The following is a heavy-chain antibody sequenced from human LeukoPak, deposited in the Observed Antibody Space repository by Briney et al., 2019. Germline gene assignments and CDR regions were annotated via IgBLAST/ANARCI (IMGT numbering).Heavy chain of an antibody. Sequence: GGSLILSCEASGFVFSSYTMTLVRQAPGQGLELVSAIGGRGGSTYYADSVKGRVTISRDNSKNTLSLQMNSLRMDDTAIYYCVKGGGAWGQGTLVVVSS. CDR2: IGGRGGST. J-gene: IGHJ5*02. D-gene: IGHD3-16*01. V-gene: IGHV3-23*01. CDR1: GFVFSSYT. CDR3: VKGGGA.